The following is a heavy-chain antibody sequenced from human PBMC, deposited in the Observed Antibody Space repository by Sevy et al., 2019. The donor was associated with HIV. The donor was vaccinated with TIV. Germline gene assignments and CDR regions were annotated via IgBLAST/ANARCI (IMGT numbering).Heavy chain of an antibody. CDR2: ICYSGYT. CDR1: GGSINSYS. D-gene: IGHD4-17*01. V-gene: IGHV4-59*01. J-gene: IGHJ3*02. CDR3: GREKGWVTTLSAFDI. Sequence: SETLSLTCTVSGGSINSYSWNWIRQPPGKGLEWIGYICYSGYTNYNPSLKSRVTISVDTSKNQFSRKLSSVTAADAAFYFWGREKGWVTTLSAFDIWGQGTMVTVSS.